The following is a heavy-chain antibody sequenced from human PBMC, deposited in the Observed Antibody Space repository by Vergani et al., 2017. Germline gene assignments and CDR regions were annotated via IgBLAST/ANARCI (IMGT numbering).Heavy chain of an antibody. CDR1: GGSISSYY. CDR3: AREVVVNYYYYMDV. D-gene: IGHD2-2*01. J-gene: IGHJ6*03. Sequence: QVQLQESGPGLVKPSETLSLTCTVSGGSISSYYWSWIRQPPGKGLEWIGYIYYSGSTNYNPSLKSRVTISVDTSKNQFSLKLSSVTAADTAVYYCAREVVVNYYYYMDVWGKGTTVTVSS. CDR2: IYYSGST. V-gene: IGHV4-59*01.